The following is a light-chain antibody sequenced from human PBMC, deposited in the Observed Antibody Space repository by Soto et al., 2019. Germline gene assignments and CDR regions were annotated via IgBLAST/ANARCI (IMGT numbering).Light chain of an antibody. CDR3: QKYGSSPQT. Sequence: ELVFTPSPGTLSCSPGERAPLSCRASQSVSSSYLAWYQQKPGQAHRLLIYGAYSRATGITDRFSGSGSGTDFTLTIRRLEPEDFAVYYCQKYGSSPQTCGQGTQVDIK. CDR1: QSVSSSY. J-gene: IGKJ1*01. CDR2: GAY. V-gene: IGKV3-20*01.